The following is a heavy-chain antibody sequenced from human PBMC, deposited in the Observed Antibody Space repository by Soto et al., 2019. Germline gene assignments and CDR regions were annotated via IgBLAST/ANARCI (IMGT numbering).Heavy chain of an antibody. CDR1: GGSINTATHS. Sequence: QLQLQESGSGLVKPSQTLSLTCAVSGGSINTATHSWSWIRQPPGKGLEWIGYIYHSGSTYYNPSVKSRVTISIDKSNNQFSLRLGSVTAADTAGYYCARGGGVTTPGDDYWGQGILVTVSS. CDR3: ARGGGVTTPGDDY. V-gene: IGHV4-30-2*01. J-gene: IGHJ4*02. D-gene: IGHD4-4*01. CDR2: IYHSGST.